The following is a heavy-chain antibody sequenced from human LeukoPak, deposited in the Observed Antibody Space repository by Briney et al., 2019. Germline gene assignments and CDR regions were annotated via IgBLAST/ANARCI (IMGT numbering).Heavy chain of an antibody. CDR1: GFTFNNYG. D-gene: IGHD3-16*01. V-gene: IGHV3-66*01. Sequence: PGGSLRLSCAASGFTFNNYGMTWVRQAPGKGLEWVSVIYSGGGTRYADSVKGRFTISRDNSKNTLYLQMNSLRAEDTAVYYCATHSGGYWGQGTLVTVSS. J-gene: IGHJ4*02. CDR3: ATHSGGY. CDR2: IYSGGGT.